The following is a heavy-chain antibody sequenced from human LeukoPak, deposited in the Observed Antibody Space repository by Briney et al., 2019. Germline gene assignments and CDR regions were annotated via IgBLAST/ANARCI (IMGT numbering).Heavy chain of an antibody. J-gene: IGHJ4*02. CDR1: GGSFSGYY. D-gene: IGHD6-6*01. CDR2: INHSGST. Sequence: SETLSLTCAVYGGSFSGYYWSWIRQPPGKGLEWIGEINHSGSTNYNPSLKSRVTISVDTSKNQFSLKLCSVTAADTAVYYCARVGIAARHFDYWGQGTLVTVSS. CDR3: ARVGIAARHFDY. V-gene: IGHV4-34*01.